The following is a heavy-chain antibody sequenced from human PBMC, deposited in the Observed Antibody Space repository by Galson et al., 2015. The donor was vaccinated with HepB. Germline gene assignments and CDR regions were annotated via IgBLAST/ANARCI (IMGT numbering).Heavy chain of an antibody. Sequence: SLRLSCAASGFTFSNAWMSWVRQAPGKGLEWVGRIKSKTDGGTTDYAAPVKGRFTISRDDSKNTLYLQMNSLKTEDTAVYYCTTESLSYDFDYWGQGTLVTVSS. CDR3: TTESLSYDFDY. CDR2: IKSKTDGGTT. CDR1: GFTFSNAW. V-gene: IGHV3-15*01. J-gene: IGHJ4*02. D-gene: IGHD5-12*01.